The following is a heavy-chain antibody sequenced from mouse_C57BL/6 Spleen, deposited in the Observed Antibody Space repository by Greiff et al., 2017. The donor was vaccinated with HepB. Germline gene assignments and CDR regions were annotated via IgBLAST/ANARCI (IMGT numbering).Heavy chain of an antibody. J-gene: IGHJ1*03. D-gene: IGHD1-1*01. Sequence: QVQLQQPGAELVRPGSSVKLSCKASGYTFTSYWMDWVKQRPGQGLEWIGNIYPSDSETHYNQKFKDKATLTVDKSSSTAYMQLSSLTSEDSAVYYCARSYYYGSSYHYWYFDVWGTGTTVTVSS. V-gene: IGHV1-61*01. CDR3: ARSYYYGSSYHYWYFDV. CDR1: GYTFTSYW. CDR2: IYPSDSET.